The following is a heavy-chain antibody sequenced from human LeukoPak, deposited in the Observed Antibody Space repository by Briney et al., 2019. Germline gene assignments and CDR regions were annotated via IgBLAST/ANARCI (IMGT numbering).Heavy chain of an antibody. V-gene: IGHV3-48*03. CDR3: AKDLLVYSSSWYWGPAFDY. CDR1: GFTFSSYE. J-gene: IGHJ4*02. D-gene: IGHD6-13*01. CDR2: ISSIGSTI. Sequence: GGSLRLSCAASGFTFSSYEMNWVRQAPGKGLEWVSYISSIGSTIYYADSVKGRFTISRDNAKNSLYLQMNSLRAEDTAVYYCAKDLLVYSSSWYWGPAFDYWGLGTLVTVSS.